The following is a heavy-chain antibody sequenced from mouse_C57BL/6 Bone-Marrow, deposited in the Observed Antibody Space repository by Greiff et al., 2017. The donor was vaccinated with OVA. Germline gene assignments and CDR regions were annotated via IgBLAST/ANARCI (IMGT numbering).Heavy chain of an antibody. J-gene: IGHJ2*01. CDR2: ISDGGSYT. CDR3: ARDQDSNLDY. CDR1: GFTFSSYA. V-gene: IGHV5-4*01. D-gene: IGHD2-5*01. Sequence: EVKLVESGGGLVKPGGSLKLSCAASGFTFSSYAMSWVRQTPEKRLDWVATISDGGSYTYYPANVKGRFTISRDNAKNNLYLQMRHLKSEDTAMYYCARDQDSNLDYWGQGTTLTVSS.